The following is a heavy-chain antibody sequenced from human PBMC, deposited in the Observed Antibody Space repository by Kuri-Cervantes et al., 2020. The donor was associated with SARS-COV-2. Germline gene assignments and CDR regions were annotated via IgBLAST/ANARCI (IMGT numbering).Heavy chain of an antibody. CDR2: ISGSGGST. V-gene: IGHV3-23*01. CDR1: GFTFSSYA. Sequence: GGSLRLSCAASGFTFSSYAMSWVRQAPGKGLEWVSAISGSGGSTYYAGSVKGRFTISRDNSKNTLYLQMNSLRAEDTAVYYCAKDSVVGSGWFFDYWGQGTLVTVSS. D-gene: IGHD6-19*01. CDR3: AKDSVVGSGWFFDY. J-gene: IGHJ4*02.